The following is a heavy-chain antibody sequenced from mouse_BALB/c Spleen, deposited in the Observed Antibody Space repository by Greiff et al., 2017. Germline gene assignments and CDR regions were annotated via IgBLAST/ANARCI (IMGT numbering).Heavy chain of an antibody. CDR3: ARDRYYGRRGPFDY. J-gene: IGHJ2*01. CDR2: ISDGGSYT. V-gene: IGHV5-4*02. CDR1: GFTFSDYY. Sequence: EVMLVESGGGLVKPGGSLKLSCAASGFTFSDYYMYWVRQTPEKRLEWVATISDGGSYTYYPDSVKGRFTISRDNAKNNLYLQMSSLKSEDTAMYYCARDRYYGRRGPFDYWGQGTTLTVSS. D-gene: IGHD1-1*01.